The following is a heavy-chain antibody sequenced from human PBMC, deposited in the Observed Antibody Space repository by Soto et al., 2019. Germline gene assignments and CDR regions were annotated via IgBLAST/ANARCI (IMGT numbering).Heavy chain of an antibody. CDR1: GYSFTSYW. CDR3: ATLAPHYDSSGSHFAS. CDR2: IDPGGSYT. D-gene: IGHD3-22*01. V-gene: IGHV5-10-1*01. Sequence: VASLRISGKASGYSFTSYWISWVRQMPGKGLEWMGRIDPGGSYTNYSPYSQGHLTISADKSISTAYMQWSSLKASATAMYSCATLAPHYDSSGSHFASWGQGPLVPVSS. J-gene: IGHJ4*02.